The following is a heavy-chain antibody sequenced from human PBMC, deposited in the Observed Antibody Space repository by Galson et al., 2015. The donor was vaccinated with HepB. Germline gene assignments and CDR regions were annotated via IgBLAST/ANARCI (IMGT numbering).Heavy chain of an antibody. CDR3: ARVRAVAEVWFDP. D-gene: IGHD6-19*01. V-gene: IGHV1-18*01. CDR1: GYTFTSYG. J-gene: IGHJ5*02. Sequence: PVKVSCKASGYTFTSYGISWVRQAPGQGLEWMGWISAYNGNTNYAQKLQGRVTMTTDTSTSTAYMELRSLRSDDTAVYYCARVRAVAEVWFDPWGQGTLVTVSS. CDR2: ISAYNGNT.